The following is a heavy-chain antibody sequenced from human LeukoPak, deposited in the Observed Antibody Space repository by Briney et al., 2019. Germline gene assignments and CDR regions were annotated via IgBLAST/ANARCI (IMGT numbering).Heavy chain of an antibody. V-gene: IGHV4-61*02. CDR3: AREYSSSSWHRHDAFDI. J-gene: IGHJ3*02. Sequence: SETLSLTCTVSGGSISSGSYYWSWIRQPAGTGLEWIGRIYTSGSTDYNPSLKSRVTIPVDTSKNQFSLKLSSVTAADTAVYYCAREYSSSSWHRHDAFDIWGQGTMVTVSS. CDR2: IYTSGST. D-gene: IGHD6-6*01. CDR1: GGSISSGSYY.